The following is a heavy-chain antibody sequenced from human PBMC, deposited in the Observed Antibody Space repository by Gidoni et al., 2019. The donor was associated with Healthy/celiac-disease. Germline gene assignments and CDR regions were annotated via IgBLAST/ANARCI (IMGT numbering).Heavy chain of an antibody. D-gene: IGHD4-4*01. J-gene: IGHJ6*02. CDR1: GFTFGDYD. CDR2: MRSKAYGGTT. CDR3: TSNDYSNPPHYYYGMDV. V-gene: IGHV3-49*04. Sequence: EVQLVESGGGWVQPGRPLRLSCTASGFTFGDYDMSWVRQAPGEGLDLVGFMRSKAYGGTTEYAASVKGRFTISRDDSKSIANLQMNSLKTEDTAVYYCTSNDYSNPPHYYYGMDVWGQGTTVTVSS.